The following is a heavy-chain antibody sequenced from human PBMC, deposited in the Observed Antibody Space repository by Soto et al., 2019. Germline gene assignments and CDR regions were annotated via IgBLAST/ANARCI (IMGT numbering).Heavy chain of an antibody. V-gene: IGHV5-51*01. CDR3: VKFAGGHNWGYKKYYFDY. CDR2: IYPGDSDT. D-gene: IGHD1-1*01. Sequence: GESLKISCKASGYSFTTYWIHWVRQMPGKELGWMGSIYPGDSDTSYSPSFQGQVTISADKSISTAYLQWRSLKASDTAMYFCVKFAGGHNWGYKKYYFDYWGLGTLVTVSS. CDR1: GYSFTTYW. J-gene: IGHJ4*02.